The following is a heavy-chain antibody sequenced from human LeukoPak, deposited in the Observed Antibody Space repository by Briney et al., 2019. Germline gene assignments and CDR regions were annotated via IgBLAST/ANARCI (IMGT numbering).Heavy chain of an antibody. CDR2: ISDSGIYI. D-gene: IGHD5-18*01. CDR1: GFTFASNS. CDR3: AGGNSALLDY. J-gene: IGHJ4*02. Sequence: GGSLRLSCAASGFTFASNSMNWVRQAPGKGLEWVSSISDSGIYIFYSDSVKGRFTVSRDNAKNSLCLQMNSLRAEDTAVYYCAGGNSALLDYWGQGTLVTVSS. V-gene: IGHV3-21*01.